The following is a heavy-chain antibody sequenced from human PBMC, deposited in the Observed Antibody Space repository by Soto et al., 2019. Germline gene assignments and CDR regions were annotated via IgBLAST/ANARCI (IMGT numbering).Heavy chain of an antibody. J-gene: IGHJ3*02. CDR1: GFTFSSYS. V-gene: IGHV3-21*01. D-gene: IGHD4-17*01. CDR2: ISTTSTFI. Sequence: EVQLVESGGGLVKPGGSLRLSCAASGFTFSSYSMNWVRQAPGKGLEWVSSISTTSTFIYYADSVKGRFTISRDNAANSVFLQMNSLGVADTAVYYCAKEAADYGDYRRAFDIWGQGTMVTVSS. CDR3: AKEAADYGDYRRAFDI.